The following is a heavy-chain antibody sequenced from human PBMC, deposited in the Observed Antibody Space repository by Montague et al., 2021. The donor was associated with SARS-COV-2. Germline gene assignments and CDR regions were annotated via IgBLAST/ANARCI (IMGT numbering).Heavy chain of an antibody. V-gene: IGHV4-39*07. CDR1: GGSISSRSYY. CDR3: ARGIRWMWIQVWVRSGFDY. Sequence: SETLSLTCTVSGGSISSRSYYWGWIRQPPGKGLEWIGSIYYSGSTYYNPSLKSRVTISVDTSKNKFSLKLSSVTAADTAEYYCARGIRWMWIQVWVRSGFDYWGQGTLVTVSS. D-gene: IGHD5-18*01. J-gene: IGHJ4*02. CDR2: IYYSGST.